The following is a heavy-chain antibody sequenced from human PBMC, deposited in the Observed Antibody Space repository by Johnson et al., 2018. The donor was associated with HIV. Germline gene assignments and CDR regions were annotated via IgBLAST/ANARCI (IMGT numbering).Heavy chain of an antibody. D-gene: IGHD3-22*01. CDR3: ARVYYYDNKDGFDI. Sequence: QVQLVESGGGVVQPGRSLGLSCAASGFSFSSYAMHWVRQAPGKGLEWVASLSYDGSTQDYADSVKGRFTISRDISKNLLYLQMNSLRTEDTAVYYCARVYYYDNKDGFDIWGQGTTVTVSS. J-gene: IGHJ3*02. CDR2: LSYDGSTQ. CDR1: GFSFSSYA. V-gene: IGHV3-30*04.